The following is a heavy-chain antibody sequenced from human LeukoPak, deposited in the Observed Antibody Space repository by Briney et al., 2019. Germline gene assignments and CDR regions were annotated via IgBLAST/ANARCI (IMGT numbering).Heavy chain of an antibody. CDR2: ISAYNGNT. CDR1: GYTFTSYG. CDR3: ARDLVIAAGAPGW. D-gene: IGHD6-13*01. Sequence: GASVKVSCKASGYTFTSYGISWGRQAPGQGLEWMGWISAYNGNTNYSKNLQGRVTMTTDTSTSTVYMERRSLRSDDPAVYYCARDLVIAAGAPGWWSQGTLVTVPS. J-gene: IGHJ4*02. V-gene: IGHV1-18*01.